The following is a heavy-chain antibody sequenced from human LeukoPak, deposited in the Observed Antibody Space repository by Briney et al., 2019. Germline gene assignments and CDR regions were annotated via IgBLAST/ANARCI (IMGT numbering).Heavy chain of an antibody. D-gene: IGHD3-10*01. CDR3: ARDGVTMVRGVKKFDY. CDR1: GFTFSSYW. Sequence: GGSLRLSCAASGFTFSSYWTHWVRQAPGKGLVWVSRINSDGSSTSYADSVKGRFTISRDNAKNTLYLQMNSLRAEDTAVYYCARDGVTMVRGVKKFDYWGQGTLVTVSS. V-gene: IGHV3-74*01. CDR2: INSDGSST. J-gene: IGHJ4*02.